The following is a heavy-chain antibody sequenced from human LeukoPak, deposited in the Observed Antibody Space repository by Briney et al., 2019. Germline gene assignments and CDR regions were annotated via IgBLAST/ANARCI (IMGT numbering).Heavy chain of an antibody. CDR1: GGSISSYY. V-gene: IGHV4-59*01. Sequence: SETLSLTCTVSGGSISSYYWSWIRQPPGKGLEWIGYIYYSGSTNYNPSLKSRVTISVDTSKNQSSLKLSSVTAADTAVYYCARVGRITMVRGVINEHFDYWGQGTLVTVSS. CDR2: IYYSGST. CDR3: ARVGRITMVRGVINEHFDY. J-gene: IGHJ4*02. D-gene: IGHD3-10*01.